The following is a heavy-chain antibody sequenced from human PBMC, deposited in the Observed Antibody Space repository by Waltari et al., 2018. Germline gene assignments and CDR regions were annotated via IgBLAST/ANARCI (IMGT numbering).Heavy chain of an antibody. CDR1: GYTFTDYY. Sequence: EVQLVQSGAEVKKPGATVKISCKASGYTFTDYYMHWVQQAPGKGLEWMGRVDPEDGETRHAANLQGRVTITADTSTDTAYMELSSLRPEDTAVYYCATERIAATWGQGTLVTVSS. CDR2: VDPEDGET. J-gene: IGHJ5*02. V-gene: IGHV1-69-2*01. CDR3: ATERIAAT. D-gene: IGHD6-13*01.